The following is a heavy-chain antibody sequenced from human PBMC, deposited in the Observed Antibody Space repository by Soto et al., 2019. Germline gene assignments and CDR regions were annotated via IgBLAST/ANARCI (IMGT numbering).Heavy chain of an antibody. CDR1: GFTFSSYG. Sequence: QVQLVESGGGVVQPGRSLRLSCAASGFTFSSYGMHWVRQAPGKGLEWVAVIWYDGSNKYYADSVKGRFTISRDNSKNTLYLQMNSLRAEDTAVYYCARDGSPDLDTPNHYGMDVWGQGTTVTVSS. V-gene: IGHV3-33*01. CDR3: ARDGSPDLDTPNHYGMDV. J-gene: IGHJ6*02. CDR2: IWYDGSNK. D-gene: IGHD5-18*01.